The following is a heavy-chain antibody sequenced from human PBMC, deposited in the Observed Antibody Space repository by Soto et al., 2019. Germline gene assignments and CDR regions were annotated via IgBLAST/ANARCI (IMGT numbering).Heavy chain of an antibody. CDR2: IHYSGTT. J-gene: IGHJ4*02. CDR3: AAGEASSRNLAPYYLDF. D-gene: IGHD6-13*01. V-gene: IGHV4-59*01. Sequence: SETLSLTCTVSGGSMRNYFWTWIRQPPGKGLEWIGYIHYSGTTSFFPSFNPSLRGRVTISEDTSKNQFSLKLLSVTTADTAVYFCAAGEASSRNLAPYYLDFWGQGTLVTVSS. CDR1: GGSMRNYF.